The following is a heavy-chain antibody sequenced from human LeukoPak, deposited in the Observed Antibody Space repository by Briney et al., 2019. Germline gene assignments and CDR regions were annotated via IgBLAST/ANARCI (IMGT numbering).Heavy chain of an antibody. V-gene: IGHV1-69*04. CDR1: GGTFSSYA. D-gene: IGHD2-2*01. CDR2: IIPILGIA. Sequence: SEKVSCKASGGTFSSYAISWVRQAPGQGLEWMGRIIPILGIANYAQKFQGRVTITADKSTSTAYMELSSLRSEDTAVYYCARVVVVVPAAINWFDPWGQGTLVTVSS. CDR3: ARVVVVVPAAINWFDP. J-gene: IGHJ5*02.